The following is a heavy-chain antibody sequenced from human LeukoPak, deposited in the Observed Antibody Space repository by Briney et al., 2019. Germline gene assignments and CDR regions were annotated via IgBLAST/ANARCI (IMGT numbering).Heavy chain of an antibody. Sequence: PGGSLRLSCAASGFTFSSYSMNWVRQAPGKGLEWVSSISSSSIYIYYGDSVKGRFTISRDNAKNSLYLQMNSLRAEDTALYYCAKDAASYYYYYYMDVWGKGTTVTISS. CDR1: GFTFSSYS. CDR3: AKDAASYYYYYYMDV. V-gene: IGHV3-21*04. CDR2: ISSSSIYI. J-gene: IGHJ6*03. D-gene: IGHD6-13*01.